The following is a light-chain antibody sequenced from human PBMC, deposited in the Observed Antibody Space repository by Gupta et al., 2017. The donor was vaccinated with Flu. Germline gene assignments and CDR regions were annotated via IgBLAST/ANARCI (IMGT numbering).Light chain of an antibody. Sequence: ETVLTQSPATLSLSPGERATLSCRASQSVRNFLAWYQQKPGQSPRLFIYDASNSATGIPARFSGSGSGTDFTLTISSLEPEDFAIYYCQQRNAWPYTFGQGTKLEIK. CDR3: QQRNAWPYT. V-gene: IGKV3-11*01. CDR2: DAS. CDR1: QSVRNF. J-gene: IGKJ2*01.